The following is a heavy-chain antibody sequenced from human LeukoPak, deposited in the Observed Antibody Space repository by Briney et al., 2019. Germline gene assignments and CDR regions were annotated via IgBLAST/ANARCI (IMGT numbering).Heavy chain of an antibody. Sequence: PSETLSLTCAVYGGSFSGYYWSWIRQPPGKGLEWIGEINHSGSTNYNPSLKSRVTISVDTSKNQFSLKLSSGTAADTAVYYCERVIRLGAFDIWGQGTMVTVSS. CDR2: INHSGST. V-gene: IGHV4-34*01. J-gene: IGHJ3*02. D-gene: IGHD6-19*01. CDR3: ERVIRLGAFDI. CDR1: GGSFSGYY.